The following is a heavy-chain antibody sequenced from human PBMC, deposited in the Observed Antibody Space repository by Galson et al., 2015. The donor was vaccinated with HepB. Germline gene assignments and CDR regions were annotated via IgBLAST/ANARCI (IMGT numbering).Heavy chain of an antibody. J-gene: IGHJ6*02. Sequence: SVKVSCKASGGTFSSYTISWVRQAPGQGLEWMGRIIPILGIANYAQKFQGRVTITADKSTSTAYMELSSLRSEDTAVYYCARGFQDIVVVPAANYYYGMDVWGQGTTVTVSS. D-gene: IGHD2-2*01. CDR3: ARGFQDIVVVPAANYYYGMDV. CDR2: IIPILGIA. V-gene: IGHV1-69*02. CDR1: GGTFSSYT.